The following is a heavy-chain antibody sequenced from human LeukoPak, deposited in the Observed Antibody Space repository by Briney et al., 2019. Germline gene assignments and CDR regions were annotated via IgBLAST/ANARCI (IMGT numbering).Heavy chain of an antibody. D-gene: IGHD3-10*01. CDR3: AKVRDYYGSGSYYPFDY. J-gene: IGHJ4*02. Sequence: GGSLRLSCAASGFTFGSYVMTWVRQAPGKGLEWVSTISGNGNSTYYSDSVKGRFTISRDNSKNTLYLQMNSLRAEDTAVYYCAKVRDYYGSGSYYPFDYWGQGTLVTVSS. CDR1: GFTFGSYV. V-gene: IGHV3-23*01. CDR2: ISGNGNST.